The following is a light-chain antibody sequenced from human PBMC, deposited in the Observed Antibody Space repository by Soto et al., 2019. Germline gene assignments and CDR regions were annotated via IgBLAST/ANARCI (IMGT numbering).Light chain of an antibody. CDR2: EVS. CDR3: ISYTSSSTSYV. V-gene: IGLV2-14*01. CDR1: SSDVGGYNY. Sequence: QPVLTQPASVSGSPGQSITISCTGTSSDVGGYNYVAWYQQHPGKVPRLMIYEVSNRPSGVSNRFSGSKSGSTASLTISGLQAEDEADYYCISYTSSSTSYVFGTGTKVTVL. J-gene: IGLJ1*01.